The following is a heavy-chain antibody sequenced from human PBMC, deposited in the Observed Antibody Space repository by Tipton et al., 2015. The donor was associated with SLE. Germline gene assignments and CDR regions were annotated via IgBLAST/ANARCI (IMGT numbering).Heavy chain of an antibody. CDR2: VDYTGST. Sequence: TLSLTCIVSGGSISTYLWSWVRQPPGKGLEWIGYVDYTGSTNYNPSLKGRVTISGDISLKLTSVTAADTAVYYCARHAWGSNWYFDLWGRGTLVTVSS. CDR1: GGSISTYL. V-gene: IGHV4-59*08. CDR3: ARHAWGSNWYFDL. D-gene: IGHD7-27*01. J-gene: IGHJ2*01.